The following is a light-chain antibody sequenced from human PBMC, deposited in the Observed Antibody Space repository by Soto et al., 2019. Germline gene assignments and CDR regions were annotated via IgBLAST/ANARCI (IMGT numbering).Light chain of an antibody. CDR3: SSYTSSSKV. V-gene: IGLV2-14*01. Sequence: QSVLTQPASVSGSPGQSITISCTGTSSDVGGYNYVSWYQQHPGKAPQLMIYDVSNRPSGVSNRFSGSKSGNTASLTISGLQAEDEADYYCSSYTSSSKVFGTGTKLPVL. CDR1: SSDVGGYNY. CDR2: DVS. J-gene: IGLJ1*01.